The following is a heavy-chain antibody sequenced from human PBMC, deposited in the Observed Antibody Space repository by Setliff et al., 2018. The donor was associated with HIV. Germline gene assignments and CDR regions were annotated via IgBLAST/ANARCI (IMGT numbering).Heavy chain of an antibody. CDR1: GFTFSGYS. CDR2: ISSSGSLI. V-gene: IGHV3-48*01. Sequence: PGESLKISCAASGFTFSGYSMNWVRQAPGKGLEWVSYISSSGSLIYYADSVKGRFTISRDNAKNSLYLQINSLRAEETAMYYCAREQSPTYFYDSAYRPYFDYWGQGTLVTVSS. D-gene: IGHD3-22*01. J-gene: IGHJ4*01. CDR3: AREQSPTYFYDSAYRPYFDY.